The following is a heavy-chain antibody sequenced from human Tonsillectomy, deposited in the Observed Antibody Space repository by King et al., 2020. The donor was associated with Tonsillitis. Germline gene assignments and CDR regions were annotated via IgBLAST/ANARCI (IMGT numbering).Heavy chain of an antibody. J-gene: IGHJ4*02. CDR2: IYYSGST. D-gene: IGHD1-26*01. CDR3: ARVTYSGRTTFDY. CDR1: GGSISTYY. V-gene: IGHV4-59*01. Sequence: VQLQESGPGLVKPSETLSLTCTVSGGSISTYYWSWIRQPPGKGLEWIGYIYYSGSTNYNPFLKSRVTISLDTSKNQFSLKLSSVTAADTAVYYCARVTYSGRTTFDYWGQGTLVTVSS.